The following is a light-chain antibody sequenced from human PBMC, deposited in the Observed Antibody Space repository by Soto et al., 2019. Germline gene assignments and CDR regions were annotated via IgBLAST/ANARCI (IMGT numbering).Light chain of an antibody. CDR1: QSTSSSF. J-gene: IGKJ5*01. V-gene: IGKV3-20*01. CDR2: GAS. Sequence: EIVMTQSPATLSVSPGERATLSCGASQSTSSSFLAWYQQKPGQAPRLLIYGASSRATGIPDRFSGTGSETDFTLTISRLEPEDFAVYYCQQYDNSPITFGQGTRLEIK. CDR3: QQYDNSPIT.